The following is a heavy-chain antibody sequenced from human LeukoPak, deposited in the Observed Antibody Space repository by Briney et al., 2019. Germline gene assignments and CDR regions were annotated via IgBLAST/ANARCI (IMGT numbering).Heavy chain of an antibody. Sequence: PSETLSLTCTVSGGSISSYYWGWIRQPPGKGLEWIGSIYYSGSTHYNPSLKSRVTISVDTSKNQFSLKLSSVTAADTAVYYCARTGGWKQYGYYFDYWGQGTLVTVSS. J-gene: IGHJ4*02. D-gene: IGHD6-19*01. V-gene: IGHV4-39*01. CDR2: IYYSGST. CDR3: ARTGGWKQYGYYFDY. CDR1: GGSISSYY.